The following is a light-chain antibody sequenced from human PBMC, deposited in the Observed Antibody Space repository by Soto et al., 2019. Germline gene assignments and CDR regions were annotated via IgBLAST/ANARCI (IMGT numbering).Light chain of an antibody. CDR1: QSLSSS. CDR3: QQGAKYPYT. V-gene: IGKV1-5*03. J-gene: IGKJ2*01. Sequence: DIQMTQSPSTLSASVGERVTFTCRASQSLSSSLAWYQQKPGKAPNLLIYKASSLQSGVPSRFSGSGSGTEFTLTISSLQPDDFATYYCQQGAKYPYTFGQGTKLEIK. CDR2: KAS.